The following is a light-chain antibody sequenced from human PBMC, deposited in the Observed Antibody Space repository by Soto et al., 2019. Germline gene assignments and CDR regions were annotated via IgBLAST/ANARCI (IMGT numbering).Light chain of an antibody. V-gene: IGKV3-20*01. Sequence: DIVLTQPPVTLSLSPGESATLSCRASRSLDSGQLAWYQQKVGRAPRLLVHDAFMRATGIPDRFSGSGSGTDFTLTIARLEPEDFAVYYCQQYGDSPRTFGQGTRLEIK. CDR3: QQYGDSPRT. CDR1: RSLDSGQ. J-gene: IGKJ5*01. CDR2: DAF.